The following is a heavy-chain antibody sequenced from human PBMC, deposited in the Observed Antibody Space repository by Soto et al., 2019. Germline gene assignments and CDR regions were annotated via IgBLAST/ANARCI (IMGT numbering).Heavy chain of an antibody. V-gene: IGHV3-33*01. CDR1: GFTFSSYG. Sequence: GGSLRLSCAASGFTFSSYGMHWVRQAPGKGLEWVAVIWYDGSNKYYADYVKGRFTISRDNSKNTLYLQMNSLRAEDTAVYYCARYRGGYDILTGYYWGFYYYGMDVWGQGTTVTVSS. D-gene: IGHD3-9*01. CDR3: ARYRGGYDILTGYYWGFYYYGMDV. CDR2: IWYDGSNK. J-gene: IGHJ6*02.